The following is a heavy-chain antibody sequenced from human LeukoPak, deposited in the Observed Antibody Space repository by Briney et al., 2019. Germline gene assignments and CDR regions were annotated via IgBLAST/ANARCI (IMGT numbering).Heavy chain of an antibody. CDR2: MYPGDSDT. CDR3: ARIIAVAGTIWFDY. CDR1: GYSFTSYW. V-gene: IGHV5-51*01. J-gene: IGHJ4*02. D-gene: IGHD6-19*01. Sequence: GESLKISCKSSGYSFTSYWIGWVRQMPGKGLEWMGIMYPGDSDTRYSPSFQGQITISADKSISTVYLQWSSLKASDTAMYYCARIIAVAGTIWFDYWGQGTLVTVSS.